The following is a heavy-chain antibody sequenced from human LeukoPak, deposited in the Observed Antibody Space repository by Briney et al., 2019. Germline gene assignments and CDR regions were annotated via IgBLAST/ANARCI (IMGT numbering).Heavy chain of an antibody. CDR2: IIPIFGTA. D-gene: IGHD2-15*01. CDR1: GGTFSSYA. V-gene: IGHV1-69*05. CDR3: ARACSGGSCYRGMDV. Sequence: GASVKVSCKASGGTFSSYAISWVRQAPGQGLEWMGGIIPIFGTANYAQKFQGRVTMTRDTSISTAYMELSRLRSDDTAVYYCARACSGGSCYRGMDVWGQGTTVTVSS. J-gene: IGHJ6*02.